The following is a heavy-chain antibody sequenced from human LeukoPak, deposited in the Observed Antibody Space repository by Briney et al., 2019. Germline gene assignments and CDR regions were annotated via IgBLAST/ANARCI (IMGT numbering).Heavy chain of an antibody. Sequence: GSLRLSCAASGFTFSSYSMNWVRQAPGTGLEWVSSISSSSSYIYYADSVKGRFTISRDNAKNSLYLQMNSLRAEDTAVYYCAKDKDYYDSSGYSLFDYWGQGTLVTVSS. V-gene: IGHV3-21*01. D-gene: IGHD3-22*01. CDR2: ISSSSSYI. J-gene: IGHJ4*02. CDR1: GFTFSSYS. CDR3: AKDKDYYDSSGYSLFDY.